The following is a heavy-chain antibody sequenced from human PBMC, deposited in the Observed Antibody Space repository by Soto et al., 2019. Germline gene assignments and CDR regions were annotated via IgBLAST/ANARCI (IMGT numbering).Heavy chain of an antibody. CDR3: ATDHPRITILGVVIIRDAFDI. CDR2: FDPEDGET. Sequence: ASVKVSCKVSGYTLTELSMHWVRQAPGKGLEWMGGFDPEDGETIYAQKFQGRVTMTEDTSTDTAYMELSSLRSEDTAVYYCATDHPRITILGVVIIRDAFDIWG. CDR1: GYTLTELS. V-gene: IGHV1-24*01. D-gene: IGHD3-3*01. J-gene: IGHJ3*02.